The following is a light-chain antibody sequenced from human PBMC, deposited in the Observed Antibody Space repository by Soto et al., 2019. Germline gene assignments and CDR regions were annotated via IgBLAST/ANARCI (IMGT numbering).Light chain of an antibody. CDR1: QSVSNNY. V-gene: IGKV3-20*01. J-gene: IGKJ5*01. CDR2: GAS. CDR3: QQYGSSPIT. Sequence: EIVLTQSPGTLSVSPGERATLSCRASQSVSNNYLAWYQQKPGQAPRLLIYGASNRATGIPDRFSGSGSGTDFTLTISRLEPEDFAVYYCQQYGSSPITFGQGTRLEIK.